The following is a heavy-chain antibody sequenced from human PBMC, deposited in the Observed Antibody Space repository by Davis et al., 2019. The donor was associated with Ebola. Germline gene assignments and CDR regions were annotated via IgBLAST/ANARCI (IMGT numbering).Heavy chain of an antibody. CDR2: INPSGGST. J-gene: IGHJ4*02. CDR1: GYTFTSYY. V-gene: IGHV1-46*01. CDR3: ARDSGEGVYGDYYFDY. D-gene: IGHD4-17*01. Sequence: AASVKVSCKASGYTFTSYYMHWVRQAPGQGLEWMGIINPSGGSTSYAQKFQGRVTMTRDTSTSTVYMELSSLRSEDTAVYYCARDSGEGVYGDYYFDYWGQGTLVTVSS.